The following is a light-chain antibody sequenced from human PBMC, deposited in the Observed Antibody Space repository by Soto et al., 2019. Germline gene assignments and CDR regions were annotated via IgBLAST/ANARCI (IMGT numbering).Light chain of an antibody. CDR2: DND. Sequence: QAVVTQPPSVSAAPGQKVTISCSGSTSNIGNNYVSWYQHLPGTAPKLLIYDNDKRPSGIPDRFSGSKSGASATLDITGLQTGDEADFYCLTWDSSLSVAMFGTGTKLTVL. CDR1: TSNIGNNY. V-gene: IGLV1-51*01. CDR3: LTWDSSLSVAM. J-gene: IGLJ1*01.